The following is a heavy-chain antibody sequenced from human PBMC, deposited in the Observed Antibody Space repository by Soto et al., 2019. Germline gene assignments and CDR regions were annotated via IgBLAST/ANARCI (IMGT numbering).Heavy chain of an antibody. CDR3: ARAQFYSGSGNYNNLMFDA. J-gene: IGHJ5*02. V-gene: IGHV4-31*03. CDR1: GGSISSGGYY. D-gene: IGHD3-10*01. Sequence: NPSETLSLTCTVSGGSISSGGYYWSWIRQHPGKGLEWIGYIYYSGSTYCNPSLKTRLTMSLDRSNNKFSLTLNSVTAADTALYFCARAQFYSGSGNYNNLMFDAWGKGTQVTVSS. CDR2: IYYSGST.